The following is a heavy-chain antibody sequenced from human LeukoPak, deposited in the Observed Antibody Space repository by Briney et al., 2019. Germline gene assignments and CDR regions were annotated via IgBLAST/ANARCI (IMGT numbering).Heavy chain of an antibody. D-gene: IGHD5-12*01. Sequence: PSETLSLTCSVSSISISSYYWSWIRQPPGKGLEWIGYILYSGSTYYNPSLKSRVTISEDTSKNQVSLKLTSVTAADMAVYYCARVGSGYSSDHWGQGTLVTVSS. J-gene: IGHJ4*02. CDR3: ARVGSGYSSDH. CDR1: SISISSYY. V-gene: IGHV4-59*01. CDR2: ILYSGST.